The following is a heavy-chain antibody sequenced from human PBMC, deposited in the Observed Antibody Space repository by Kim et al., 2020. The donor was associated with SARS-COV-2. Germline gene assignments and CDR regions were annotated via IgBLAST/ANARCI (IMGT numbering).Heavy chain of an antibody. CDR3: ARDAVATAPYGAAAMDV. D-gene: IGHD3-10*01. J-gene: IGHJ6*02. V-gene: IGHV3-53*01. CDR1: GFTVSSNY. Sequence: GGSLRLSCAASGFTVSSNYMSWVRQAPGKGLEWVSVIYSGRIIHYADSVKGRFTISRDNSKNTVYLQMNSLRVEDTAVYYCARDAVATAPYGAAAMDVWGQGTTVTVSS. CDR2: IYSGRII.